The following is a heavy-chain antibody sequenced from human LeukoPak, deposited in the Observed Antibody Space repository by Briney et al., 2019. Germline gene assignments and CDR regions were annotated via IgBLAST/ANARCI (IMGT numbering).Heavy chain of an antibody. CDR3: ARDGLVRVAATTTTINLTGFDY. CDR1: GGSISSSSYY. J-gene: IGHJ4*02. D-gene: IGHD2-15*01. V-gene: IGHV4-39*07. CDR2: IYSGGST. Sequence: SETLSLTCTVSGGSISSSSYYWDWIRQSPGKGLEWIGNIYSGGSTNYNPSLKSRVTISVDTSKNQFSLKLSSVTAADTAVYYCARDGLVRVAATTTTINLTGFDYWGQGTLVTVSS.